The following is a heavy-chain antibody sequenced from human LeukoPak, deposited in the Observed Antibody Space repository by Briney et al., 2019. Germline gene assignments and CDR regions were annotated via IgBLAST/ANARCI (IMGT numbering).Heavy chain of an antibody. CDR3: AKEKGHQCSGGSCYNVPANWFDP. CDR1: GFTFAGYA. Sequence: GGSLRLSCAASGFTFAGYAMSWVRQAPGKGLEWVSGISSSGGSTYYADSVEGRFTISRDNSKNTLYLQMNSLRAEDTALYYCAKEKGHQCSGGSCYNVPANWFDPWGQGTLVTVSS. D-gene: IGHD2-15*01. CDR2: ISSSGGST. V-gene: IGHV3-23*01. J-gene: IGHJ5*02.